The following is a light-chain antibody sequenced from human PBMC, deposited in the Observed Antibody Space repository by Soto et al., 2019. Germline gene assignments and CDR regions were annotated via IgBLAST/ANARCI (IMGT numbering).Light chain of an antibody. CDR3: GSYTGFSTVL. CDR1: SSDVGGYNY. V-gene: IGLV2-14*01. Sequence: QSVLTQPASVSGSPGQSITISCTGTSSDVGGYNYVSWYQQHPGKAPKLMIYDVTNRPSGVSNRFSGSKSGNTASLTISGLQAEDEADYYCGSYTGFSTVLFGGGTKLTVL. J-gene: IGLJ2*01. CDR2: DVT.